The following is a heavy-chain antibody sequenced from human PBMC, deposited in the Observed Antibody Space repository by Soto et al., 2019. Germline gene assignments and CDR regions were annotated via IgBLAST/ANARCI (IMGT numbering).Heavy chain of an antibody. D-gene: IGHD5-12*01. CDR2: IYYSGST. CDR3: ARDKYGGYDGHFDY. CDR1: VGSINSYY. V-gene: IGHV4-59*01. J-gene: IGHJ4*02. Sequence: SGALSLTCTFSVGSINSYYWSWIRQPPGKGLEWIGYIYYSGSTNYNPSLKSRVTISVDRSKNQFSLKLTSVTAADTAVYYCARDKYGGYDGHFDYWGQGTLVAVSS.